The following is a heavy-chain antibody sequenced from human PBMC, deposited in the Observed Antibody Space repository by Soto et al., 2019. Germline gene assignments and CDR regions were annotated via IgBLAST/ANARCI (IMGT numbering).Heavy chain of an antibody. V-gene: IGHV3-30-3*01. J-gene: IGHJ4*02. D-gene: IGHD3-10*01. CDR2: ISYDGSNH. CDR3: ARDPGTKYYGWGSKFDF. CDR1: GFNFGFYA. Sequence: QVQLVESGGGVVQPGRSLRLSCAASGFNFGFYAMHWVRQAPGKGLEWVAVISYDGSNHYHADSVKGRFTISRDNSRNKLYLQMNSLRPEDTAIYFCARDPGTKYYGWGSKFDFWGQGTLVIVSS.